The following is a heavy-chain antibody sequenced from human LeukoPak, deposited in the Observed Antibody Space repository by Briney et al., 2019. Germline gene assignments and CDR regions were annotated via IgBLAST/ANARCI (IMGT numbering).Heavy chain of an antibody. J-gene: IGHJ6*02. D-gene: IGHD2-15*01. CDR3: ARVAAHYYYYGMDV. CDR2: IIPILGIA. CDR1: GYTFTSYA. Sequence: SVKVSCKASGYTFTSYAISWVRQAPGQGLEWMGRIIPILGIANYAQKFQGRVTITADKSTSTAYMELSSLRSEDTAVYYCARVAAHYYYYGMDVWGQGTTVTVSS. V-gene: IGHV1-69*04.